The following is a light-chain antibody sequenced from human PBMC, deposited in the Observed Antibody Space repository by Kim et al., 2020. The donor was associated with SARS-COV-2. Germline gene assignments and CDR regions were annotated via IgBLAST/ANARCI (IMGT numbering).Light chain of an antibody. Sequence: RVTIPCTAGSSNLGPGYDVHWYQQLPGTAPKLLIYGNIKRPSGVPDRFSGSKSGTSASLAITGLQAEDEADYYCQSYDSSLTGSVFGGGTQLTVL. CDR1: SSNLGPGYD. J-gene: IGLJ3*02. V-gene: IGLV1-40*01. CDR3: QSYDSSLTGSV. CDR2: GNI.